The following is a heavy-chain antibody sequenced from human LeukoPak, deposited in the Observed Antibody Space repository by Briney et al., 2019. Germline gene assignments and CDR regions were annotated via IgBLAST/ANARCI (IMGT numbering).Heavy chain of an antibody. Sequence: GGSLRLSCAASGFTFSSYGMHWVRQAPGKGLEWVAVISYDGSNKYYADSVKGRLTISRDNSKNTLYLRMNSLRAEDTAVYYCAKDRTYYDFWSGYSPPSPLDYWGQGTLVTVSS. J-gene: IGHJ4*02. V-gene: IGHV3-30*18. D-gene: IGHD3-3*01. CDR3: AKDRTYYDFWSGYSPPSPLDY. CDR1: GFTFSSYG. CDR2: ISYDGSNK.